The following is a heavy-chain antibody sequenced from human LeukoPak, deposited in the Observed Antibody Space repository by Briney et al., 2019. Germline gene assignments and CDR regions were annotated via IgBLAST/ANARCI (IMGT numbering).Heavy chain of an antibody. CDR2: MGSSGSDR. V-gene: IGHV3-21*01. CDR3: ATETIGRHYDY. D-gene: IGHD1-14*01. Sequence: GGSLRLSCAASGFSFGSSGIHWPRQAPGRGLEWVPSMGSSGSDRYYADSVKGRFTMSSDNAKNSLYLQMNSLRVEDTAVYYCATETIGRHYDYWGQGTLLTVSS. J-gene: IGHJ4*02. CDR1: GFSFGSSG.